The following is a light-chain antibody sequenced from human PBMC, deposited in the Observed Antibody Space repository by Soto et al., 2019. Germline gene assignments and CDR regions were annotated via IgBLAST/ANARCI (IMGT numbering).Light chain of an antibody. V-gene: IGKV3-15*01. CDR3: QQYYYWPPWT. Sequence: EIVMTQSPATLSVSPGERVTLFCRASQSVSRNLAWHQQKPGQAPRLLMYSVSNRATGVPARFSGSGSGTEFTLTISSLQSEDFAVYYCQQYYYWPPWTFGQGTKVEIK. CDR1: QSVSRN. CDR2: SVS. J-gene: IGKJ1*01.